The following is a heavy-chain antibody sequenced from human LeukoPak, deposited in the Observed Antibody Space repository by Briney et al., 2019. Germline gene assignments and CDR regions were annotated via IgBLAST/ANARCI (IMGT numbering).Heavy chain of an antibody. CDR2: ISGSGYST. CDR1: GFTFSSYA. D-gene: IGHD5-24*01. Sequence: GGSLRLSCAASGFTFSSYAMSWVRQAPGKGLEWVSAISGSGYSTYYADSVKGRFTISRDNSKNTLYLQMNSLRVEDTAVHYCAKNLSMAGFDYWGQGTLVTVSS. CDR3: AKNLSMAGFDY. V-gene: IGHV3-23*01. J-gene: IGHJ4*02.